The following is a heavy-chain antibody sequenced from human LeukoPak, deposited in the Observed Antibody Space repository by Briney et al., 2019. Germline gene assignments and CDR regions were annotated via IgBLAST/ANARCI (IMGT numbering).Heavy chain of an antibody. Sequence: KPSETLSLTCTVSGGSISSGGYYWSWILQHPGKGLEWIGYIYYSGSTYYNPSLKSRVTISVDTSKNQFSLKLSSVTAADTAVYYCARDSDPGYSYGESYWYFDLWGRGTLVTVSS. CDR1: GGSISSGGYY. V-gene: IGHV4-31*03. CDR2: IYYSGST. D-gene: IGHD5-18*01. CDR3: ARDSDPGYSYGESYWYFDL. J-gene: IGHJ2*01.